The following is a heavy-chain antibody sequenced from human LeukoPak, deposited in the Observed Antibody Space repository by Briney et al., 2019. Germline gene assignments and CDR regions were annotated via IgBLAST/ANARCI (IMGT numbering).Heavy chain of an antibody. CDR1: GGSISSYY. V-gene: IGHV4-59*08. Sequence: SETLSLTCTVSGGSISSYYWSWIRQPPGKGLEWIGYIYYSGSTNYNPSLKSRVIISVDTSKNQFSLKLSSVTAADTAVYYCARGILYSGSYVWGQGTLVTVSS. J-gene: IGHJ4*02. CDR3: ARGILYSGSYV. CDR2: IYYSGST. D-gene: IGHD1-26*01.